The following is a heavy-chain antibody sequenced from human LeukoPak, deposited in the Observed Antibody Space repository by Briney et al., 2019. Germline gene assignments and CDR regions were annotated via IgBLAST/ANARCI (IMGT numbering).Heavy chain of an antibody. CDR2: INMDGSSA. V-gene: IGHV3-74*01. CDR1: GFTFSNNW. D-gene: IGHD3-22*01. J-gene: IGHJ4*02. Sequence: GGSLRLSCAASGFTFSNNWMHWVRQAPGKGLVWVSHINMDGSSASYADSVKGRFTISRDNAKNSLYLQMNSLRAEDTALYYCARGAMIVVVNPFDYWGQGTLVTVSS. CDR3: ARGAMIVVVNPFDY.